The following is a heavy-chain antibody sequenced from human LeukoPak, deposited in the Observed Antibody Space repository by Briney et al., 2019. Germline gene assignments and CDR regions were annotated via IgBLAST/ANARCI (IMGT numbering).Heavy chain of an antibody. CDR1: GFPFSSHA. J-gene: IGHJ4*02. Sequence: GGSLRLSCAATGFPFSSHAMSWVRQTPGKGLEWVSGITADGGGAFYADSVKGRFTISRDNSKNTVYLQMNSLRPEDTAVYYCAKIGAAGSWNYFDYWGQGTLVTVSS. D-gene: IGHD6-13*01. CDR2: ITADGGGA. CDR3: AKIGAAGSWNYFDY. V-gene: IGHV3-23*01.